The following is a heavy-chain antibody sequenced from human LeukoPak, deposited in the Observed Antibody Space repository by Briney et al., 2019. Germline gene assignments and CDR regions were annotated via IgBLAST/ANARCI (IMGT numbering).Heavy chain of an antibody. CDR3: ARGEYYCSGGSCSTFDY. CDR1: GFTFSSYA. Sequence: GGSLRLSCAASGFTFSSYAMSWVRQAPGKGLEWVSAISGSGGSTYYADSVKGRFTISRDNSKNTLYLQMNSLTAEDTAVYYCARGEYYCSGGSCSTFDYWGQGTQVTVSS. V-gene: IGHV3-23*01. CDR2: ISGSGGST. D-gene: IGHD2-15*01. J-gene: IGHJ4*02.